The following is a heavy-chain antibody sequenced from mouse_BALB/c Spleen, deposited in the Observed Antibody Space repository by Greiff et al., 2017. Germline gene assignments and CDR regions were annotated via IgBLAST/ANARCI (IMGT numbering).Heavy chain of an antibody. CDR3: ARKRITTVEYYFDY. J-gene: IGHJ2*01. Sequence: VQLQQSGPELVKPGASVKMSCKASGYTFTSYVMHWVKQKPGQGLEWIGYINPYNDGTKYNEKFKGKATLTSDKSSSTAYMELSSLTSEDSAVYYCARKRITTVEYYFDYWGQGTTLTVSS. CDR2: INPYNDGT. CDR1: GYTFTSYV. D-gene: IGHD1-1*01. V-gene: IGHV1-14*01.